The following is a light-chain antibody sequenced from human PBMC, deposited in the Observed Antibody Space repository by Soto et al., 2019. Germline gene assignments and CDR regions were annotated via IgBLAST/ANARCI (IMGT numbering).Light chain of an antibody. CDR1: QSVSSSY. CDR2: GAS. J-gene: IGKJ4*01. V-gene: IGKV3-20*01. CDR3: QQYGSSPRALT. Sequence: IVLTQAPGTLSLSPGEGATLSCRASQSVSSSYLAWYQQKPGQAPRLLIYGASSRATGIPDRFSGSGSGTDFTLTISRLEPEDFAVYYCQQYGSSPRALTFGGGTKV.